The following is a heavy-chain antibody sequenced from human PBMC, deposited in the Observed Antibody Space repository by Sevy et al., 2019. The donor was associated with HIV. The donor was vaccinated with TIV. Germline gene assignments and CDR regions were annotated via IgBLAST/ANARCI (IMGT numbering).Heavy chain of an antibody. V-gene: IGHV1-24*01. CDR3: ATTKDYYESSGCPFDY. CDR1: GYTLNQLS. D-gene: IGHD3-22*01. J-gene: IGHJ4*02. Sequence: ASVKVSCKVSGYTLNQLSMHWVRQAPGKGLEWMGSFDPEDGERFYAQKFQGRVTMTEDTSTDTAYMGLSSLRSEDTAVYYCATTKDYYESSGCPFDYWGQGTLVTVSS. CDR2: FDPEDGER.